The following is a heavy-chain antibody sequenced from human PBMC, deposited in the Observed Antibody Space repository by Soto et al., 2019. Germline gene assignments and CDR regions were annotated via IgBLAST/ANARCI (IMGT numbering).Heavy chain of an antibody. CDR3: AREDSSGYPGTLFDS. CDR2: MNPSGGST. J-gene: IGHJ4*02. D-gene: IGHD3-22*01. V-gene: IGHV1-46*01. CDR1: GYTFTSYY. Sequence: QVQLVQSGAEVKKPGASVKVSCKASGYTFTSYYMHWVRQAPGQGLEWMGIMNPSGGSTSYAQKFQGRVTMXXDXSXXTAYMELSSLRSEDTAVYYCAREDSSGYPGTLFDSWGQGTLVTVSS.